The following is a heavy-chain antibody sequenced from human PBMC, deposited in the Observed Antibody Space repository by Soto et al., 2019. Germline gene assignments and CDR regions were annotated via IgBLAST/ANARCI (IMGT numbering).Heavy chain of an antibody. Sequence: SVKVSCKASGGTFSSYTISWVRQAPGQGLEWMGRIIPILGIANYAQKFQGRVTITADKSTSTAYMELSSLRSEDTAVYYCARVPDYDFWSGYPKYYYYMDVWGKGTTVTVSS. CDR2: IIPILGIA. D-gene: IGHD3-3*01. V-gene: IGHV1-69*02. CDR1: GGTFSSYT. J-gene: IGHJ6*03. CDR3: ARVPDYDFWSGYPKYYYYMDV.